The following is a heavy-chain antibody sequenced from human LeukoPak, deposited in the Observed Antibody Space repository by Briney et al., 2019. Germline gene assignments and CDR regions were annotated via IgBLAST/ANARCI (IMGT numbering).Heavy chain of an antibody. D-gene: IGHD5-24*01. CDR2: INYSGTT. CDR1: GPSIGSFC. V-gene: IGHV4-59*01. CDR3: ARDPIHRDDYNAE. J-gene: IGHJ4*02. Sequence: PSETLSLTCSVSGPSIGSFCWSWIRQPPGRGLEWVGSINYSGTTNYNPSLKSRVTMSIDTSKNQVSLKLNSVTAADTAVYYCARDPIHRDDYNAEWGQGVLVSVSS.